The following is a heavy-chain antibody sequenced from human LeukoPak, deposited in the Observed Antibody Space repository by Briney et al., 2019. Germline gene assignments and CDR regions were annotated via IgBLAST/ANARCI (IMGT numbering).Heavy chain of an antibody. Sequence: SLKFSCKASGGTFSSYTISWVPQAPGQGLEWMGRIIPILGIANYAQKFQGRVTITADKSTSTAYMELSSLRSEDTAVYYCARDAGSYVDYWGQGTLVTVSS. V-gene: IGHV1-69*04. J-gene: IGHJ4*02. CDR3: ARDAGSYVDY. CDR2: IIPILGIA. CDR1: GGTFSSYT.